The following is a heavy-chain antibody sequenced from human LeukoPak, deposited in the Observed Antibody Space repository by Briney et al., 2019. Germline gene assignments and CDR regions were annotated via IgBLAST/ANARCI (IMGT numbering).Heavy chain of an antibody. J-gene: IGHJ1*01. V-gene: IGHV3-74*01. CDR2: IKSDGGT. Sequence: GGSLRLSCAASGFTFSRYWMQWVRQAPGKGLVWVSRIKSDGGTNYADSVKGRFTISRGNAKNTVSLQMNSLRAEDTGVYYCARAPSEIGGYYPEYFRHWGQGTRVTVSS. CDR3: ARAPSEIGGYYPEYFRH. D-gene: IGHD3-22*01. CDR1: GFTFSRYW.